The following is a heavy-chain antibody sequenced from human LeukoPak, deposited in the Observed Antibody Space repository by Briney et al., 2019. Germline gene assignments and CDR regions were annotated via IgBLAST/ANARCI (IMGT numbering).Heavy chain of an antibody. J-gene: IGHJ4*02. V-gene: IGHV1-2*02. Sequence: ASVKVSCKASGYTFTGYYIHWVRQAPGQGLEWMGWINPNNGGTNYAQKFQGMVTMTRDTSISTAYMELNRLTSDDTAVYYCARDKYTGYETFDYWGQGTPVTVSS. CDR1: GYTFTGYY. CDR3: ARDKYTGYETFDY. CDR2: INPNNGGT. D-gene: IGHD5-12*01.